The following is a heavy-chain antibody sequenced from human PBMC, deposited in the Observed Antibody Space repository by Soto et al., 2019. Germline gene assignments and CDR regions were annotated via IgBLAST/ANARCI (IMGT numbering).Heavy chain of an antibody. J-gene: IGHJ4*02. Sequence: LESGGDLVQPGGSLRLSCAASGFTFSNFAMSWVRQAPGKGLEWVSSVSGLGGGTYYADSVKGRFTISRDKSKNTLFLQMSSLTAEDTARYYCAKGRNYDMLTAHHAFDYWGQGTQVTVSS. V-gene: IGHV3-23*01. CDR3: AKGRNYDMLTAHHAFDY. CDR2: VSGLGGGT. CDR1: GFTFSNFA. D-gene: IGHD3-9*01.